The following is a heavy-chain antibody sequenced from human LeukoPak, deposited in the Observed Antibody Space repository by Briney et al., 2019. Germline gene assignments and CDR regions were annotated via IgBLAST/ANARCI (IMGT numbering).Heavy chain of an antibody. Sequence: GKGLEWIGRIYTNGSTNYNPSLKSRVTMSVDTSKNQFSLKLSSVTAADTAVYYCANYDYWGQGTLVTVSS. CDR3: ANYDY. V-gene: IGHV4-4*07. CDR2: IYTNGST. D-gene: IGHD3-10*01. J-gene: IGHJ4*02.